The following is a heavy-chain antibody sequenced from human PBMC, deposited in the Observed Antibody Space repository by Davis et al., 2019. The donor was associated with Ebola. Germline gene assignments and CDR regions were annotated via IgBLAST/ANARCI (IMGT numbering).Heavy chain of an antibody. CDR1: GGSFSSSTYY. D-gene: IGHD3-3*01. CDR3: ARDPTLEWLFGDWYFDL. CDR2: ISYSGTT. V-gene: IGHV4-39*02. Sequence: SETLSLTCTVSGGSFSSSTYYWGWIRQPPGRGLEWIGSISYSGTTHYNPSLKSRVTMSVGTSKNQFSLKLSSVTAADTAVYYCARDPTLEWLFGDWYFDLWGRGTLVTVSS. J-gene: IGHJ2*01.